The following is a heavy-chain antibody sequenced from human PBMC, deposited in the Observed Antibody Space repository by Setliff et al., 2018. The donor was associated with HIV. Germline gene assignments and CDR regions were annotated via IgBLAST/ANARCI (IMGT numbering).Heavy chain of an antibody. CDR3: ARAVCPSLNCYSFFNY. D-gene: IGHD2-15*01. V-gene: IGHV4-34*01. CDR1: DGSFSGYS. J-gene: IGHJ4*01. CDR2: VSRGGST. Sequence: PSETLSLTCGVDDGSFSGYSWSWIRQSPGKGLEWIGEVSRGGSTTYNPSLTGRVSVSVDTSKSQFSLKLTNVTAADAAVYYCARAVCPSLNCYSFFNYWGQGSLVTVSS.